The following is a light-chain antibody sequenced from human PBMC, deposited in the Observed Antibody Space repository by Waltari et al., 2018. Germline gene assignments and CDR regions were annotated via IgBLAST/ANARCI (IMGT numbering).Light chain of an antibody. CDR3: CSYTRGSVI. CDR2: EVN. Sequence: QSALTQPASVSGSPGQSIAIPCTGTSSDVGSNNLVSWYQQFPGKAPKLTLYEVNKRPSGISNRFSGSKFGNTASLTISGLQAEDEGDYYCCSYTRGSVICGGGTKLTVL. J-gene: IGLJ2*01. V-gene: IGLV2-23*02. CDR1: SSDVGSNNL.